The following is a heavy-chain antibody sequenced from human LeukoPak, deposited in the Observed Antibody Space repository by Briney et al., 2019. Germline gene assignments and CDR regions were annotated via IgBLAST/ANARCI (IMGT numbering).Heavy chain of an antibody. V-gene: IGHV4-31*03. J-gene: IGHJ5*02. CDR1: GGSISSGGYY. D-gene: IGHD5-18*01. CDR3: AREGYLDTATRWFDP. Sequence: PSETLSLTCTVSGGSISSGGYYWSSIRQHPGKGLEWIGYIYYSGSTYYNPSLKSRVTISVDTSKNQFSLKLSSVTAADTAVYYCAREGYLDTATRWFDPWGQGTLVTVSS. CDR2: IYYSGST.